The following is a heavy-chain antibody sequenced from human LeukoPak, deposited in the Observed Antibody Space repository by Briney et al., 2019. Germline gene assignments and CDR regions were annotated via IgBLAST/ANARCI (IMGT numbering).Heavy chain of an antibody. J-gene: IGHJ4*02. Sequence: SETLSLTCAVYGGSFSGYYWSWIRQPPGKGLEWIGEINHSGSTNYNPSLKSRVTISVDTSKNQFFLKLSSVTAADTAVYYYARGYYDILTGYFPLDYWGQGTLVTVSS. D-gene: IGHD3-9*01. CDR2: INHSGST. CDR1: GGSFSGYY. CDR3: ARGYYDILTGYFPLDY. V-gene: IGHV4-34*01.